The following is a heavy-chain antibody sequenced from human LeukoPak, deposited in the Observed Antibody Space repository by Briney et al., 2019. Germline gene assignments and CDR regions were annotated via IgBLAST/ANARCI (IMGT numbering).Heavy chain of an antibody. V-gene: IGHV1-18*01. Sequence: ASVKVSCKASGYTFTSYDINWVRQAPGQGLEWMGWISAYNGNTNYAQKLQGRVTMTTDTSTSTAYMELRSLRSDDTAVYYCARDQGDDGDYAADYWGQGTLVTVPS. CDR1: GYTFTSYD. D-gene: IGHD4-17*01. J-gene: IGHJ4*02. CDR3: ARDQGDDGDYAADY. CDR2: ISAYNGNT.